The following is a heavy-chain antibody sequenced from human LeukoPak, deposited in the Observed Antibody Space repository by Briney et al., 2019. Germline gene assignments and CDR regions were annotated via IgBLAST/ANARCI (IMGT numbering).Heavy chain of an antibody. CDR3: AKGYHYDSSGYYYLDY. Sequence: PGGSLRLSCAASGFTFDDYAMHWVRQAPGKGLEWVSFITGDGGSTYYADSVKGRFTISRDNNKNSLYLQMNSLRTQDTALYYCAKGYHYDSSGYYYLDYWGQGTLVTVSS. V-gene: IGHV3-43*02. J-gene: IGHJ4*02. CDR1: GFTFDDYA. D-gene: IGHD3-22*01. CDR2: ITGDGGST.